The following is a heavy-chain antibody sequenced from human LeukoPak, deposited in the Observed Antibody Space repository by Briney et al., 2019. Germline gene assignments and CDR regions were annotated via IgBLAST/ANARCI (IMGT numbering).Heavy chain of an antibody. CDR1: GYSISSGYY. V-gene: IGHV4-38-2*01. J-gene: IGHJ4*02. D-gene: IGHD5-24*01. CDR3: ARGRDGYISYYFDY. Sequence: SETLPLTCAVSGYSISSGYYWGWIRQPPGKGLEWIGSIYHSGSTYYNPSLKSRVTISVDTSKNQFSLKLGSVTAADTAVYYCARGRDGYISYYFDYWGQGTLVTVSS. CDR2: IYHSGST.